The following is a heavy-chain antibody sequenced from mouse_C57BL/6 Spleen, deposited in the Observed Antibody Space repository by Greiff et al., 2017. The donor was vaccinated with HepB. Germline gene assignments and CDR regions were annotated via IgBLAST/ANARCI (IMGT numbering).Heavy chain of an antibody. Sequence: EVKLVESGPVLVKPGASVKMSCKASGYTFTDYYMNWVKQSHGKSLEWIGVINPYNGGTSYNQKFKGKATLTVDKSSSTAYMELNSVTSEDSAVYSCARGSLYYYGSSYGYFDVWGTGTTVTVSS. V-gene: IGHV1-19*01. CDR2: INPYNGGT. CDR3: ARGSLYYYGSSYGYFDV. CDR1: GYTFTDYY. J-gene: IGHJ1*03. D-gene: IGHD1-1*01.